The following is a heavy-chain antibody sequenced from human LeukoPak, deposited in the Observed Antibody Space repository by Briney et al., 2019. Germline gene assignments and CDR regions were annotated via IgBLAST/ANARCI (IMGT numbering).Heavy chain of an antibody. V-gene: IGHV3-48*01. Sequence: PGGSLRLSCAASGFTFGSHWMSWVRQAPGKGLEWVSYISSSNTSIYYGDSVKGRFTISRDNSKNTLYLQMNSPRAEDTAVYYCANHPAAGTGYWGQGTLVTVSS. D-gene: IGHD6-13*01. CDR1: GFTFGSHW. CDR2: ISSSNTSI. CDR3: ANHPAAGTGY. J-gene: IGHJ4*02.